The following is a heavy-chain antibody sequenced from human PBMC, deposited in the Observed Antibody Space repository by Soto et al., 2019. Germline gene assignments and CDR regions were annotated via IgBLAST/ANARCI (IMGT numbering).Heavy chain of an antibody. V-gene: IGHV4-39*01. D-gene: IGHD1-26*01. Sequence: SQTLSLTCSVSGDSISSSSYYRGWIRQPPGKGLEWIGSIYYSGSTYYNPSLKSRVTISVDTSKNQFSLKLSSVTAADTAVYYCARHIRVGATGNWFDPWGQGTLVPVSS. CDR2: IYYSGST. J-gene: IGHJ5*02. CDR1: GDSISSSSYY. CDR3: ARHIRVGATGNWFDP.